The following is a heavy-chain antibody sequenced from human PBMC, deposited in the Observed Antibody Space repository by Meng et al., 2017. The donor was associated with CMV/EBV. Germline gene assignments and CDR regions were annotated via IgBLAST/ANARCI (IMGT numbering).Heavy chain of an antibody. D-gene: IGHD3-22*01. V-gene: IGHV3-23*01. CDR2: ISGSGGST. CDR1: FAFRSYA. CDR3: AKSQTYYYDSSVTGFDY. Sequence: FAFRSYAMSWVRQAPGKGLGWVSAISGSGGSTYYADSVKGRFTISRDNSKNTLYLQMNSLRAEDTAVYYCAKSQTYYYDSSVTGFDYWGQGTLVTVSS. J-gene: IGHJ4*02.